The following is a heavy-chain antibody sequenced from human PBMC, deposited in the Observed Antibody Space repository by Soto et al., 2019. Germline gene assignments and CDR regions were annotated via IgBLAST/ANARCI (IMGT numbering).Heavy chain of an antibody. D-gene: IGHD1-7*01. CDR3: AREGLITGTTYYYYGMDV. V-gene: IGHV4-59*01. Sequence: ETLSLTCTVSGGSSRSYYWSWIRQPPGKGLEWIGYIYYSGSTNYNPSLKSRVTISVDTSKNQFSLRLGSVTAADTAVYYCAREGLITGTTYYYYGMDVWGQGTTVTVSS. J-gene: IGHJ6*02. CDR1: GGSSRSYY. CDR2: IYYSGST.